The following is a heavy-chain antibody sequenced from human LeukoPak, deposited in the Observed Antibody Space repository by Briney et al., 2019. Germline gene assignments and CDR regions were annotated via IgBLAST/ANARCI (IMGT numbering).Heavy chain of an antibody. CDR3: ARKFGSYYSDY. CDR1: GFTFSSYV. J-gene: IGHJ4*02. D-gene: IGHD1-26*01. Sequence: GGSLRLSCAASGFTFSSYVMSWVRQAPGKGLEWVSGISGGGGSTYYADSVKGRFTVSRDNSKNTLYLQVNSLRAEDTAVYYCARKFGSYYSDYWGQGTQVTVSS. V-gene: IGHV3-23*01. CDR2: ISGGGGST.